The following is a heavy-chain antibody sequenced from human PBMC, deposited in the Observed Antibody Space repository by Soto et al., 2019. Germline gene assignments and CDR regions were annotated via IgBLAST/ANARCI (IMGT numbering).Heavy chain of an antibody. D-gene: IGHD1-26*01. CDR1: GFTFSSYG. V-gene: IGHV3-33*06. CDR2: IWYDGSNK. CDR3: VKEEIVVVGGFDH. J-gene: IGHJ4*02. Sequence: GSLRLSCAASGFTFSSYGMHWVRQAPGKGLEWVAVIWYDGSNKYYADSVKGRFTISRDNSKNTLYLQMNSLRAEDTAVYYCVKEEIVVVGGFDHWGQGTLVTVSS.